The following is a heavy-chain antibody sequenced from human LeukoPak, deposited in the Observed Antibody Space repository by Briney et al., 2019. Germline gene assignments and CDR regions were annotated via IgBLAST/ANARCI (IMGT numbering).Heavy chain of an antibody. CDR3: ATVRSSNDYYYVDH. D-gene: IGHD3-16*01. Sequence: GGSLRLSCAASGFTFSSYGMHWVRQAPGKGLEWVAVISYDGSNKYYADSVKGRFTISRDNSKNTLYLQMNSLRAEDTAVYYCATVRSSNDYYYVDHWGQGTLVTVSS. J-gene: IGHJ5*02. CDR1: GFTFSSYG. V-gene: IGHV3-30*03. CDR2: ISYDGSNK.